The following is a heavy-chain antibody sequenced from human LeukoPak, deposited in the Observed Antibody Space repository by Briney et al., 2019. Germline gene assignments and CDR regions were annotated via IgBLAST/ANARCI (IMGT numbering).Heavy chain of an antibody. V-gene: IGHV4-4*07. CDR1: GGSISSYY. D-gene: IGHD3-16*01. Sequence: SETLSLTCTVSGGSISSYYWSWIRQPAGKGLEWIGRIYTSGSTNYNPSLKSRVTMSVDTSKNQFSLKLSSVTAADTAVYYCARHGWGEDYYYYYYMDVWGKGTTVTVSS. J-gene: IGHJ6*03. CDR2: IYTSGST. CDR3: ARHGWGEDYYYYYYMDV.